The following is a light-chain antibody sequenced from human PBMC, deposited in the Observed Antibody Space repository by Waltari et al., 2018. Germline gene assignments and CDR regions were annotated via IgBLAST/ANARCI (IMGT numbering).Light chain of an antibody. CDR3: AAWDDSLHGHWV. J-gene: IGLJ3*02. Sequence: QSVLTQPPSASGTPGQRVIISCSGSRSNIGGNDVNWYQQLPGTAPKLLIYSNYQRPSGVPDRFSGSKSGTSASLAISGLQSEDEADYYCAAWDDSLHGHWVFGGGTKLTVL. V-gene: IGLV1-44*01. CDR1: RSNIGGND. CDR2: SNY.